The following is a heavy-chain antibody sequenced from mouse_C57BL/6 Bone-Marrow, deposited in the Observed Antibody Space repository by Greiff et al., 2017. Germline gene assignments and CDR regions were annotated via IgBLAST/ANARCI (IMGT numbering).Heavy chain of an antibody. CDR1: GYTFTSYW. V-gene: IGHV1-55*01. D-gene: IGHD1-1*01. CDR2: FYPGSGSP. Sequence: VQLQQPGAELVKPGASVKMSCTASGYTFTSYWITWVKQRPGQGLEWIGDFYPGSGSPNYNEKFKSKATLTVDTSSSTAYMQLSSLTSEDSAVYYCASPPLLPHWYFDVGGTGTTVTVSS. CDR3: ASPPLLPHWYFDV. J-gene: IGHJ1*03.